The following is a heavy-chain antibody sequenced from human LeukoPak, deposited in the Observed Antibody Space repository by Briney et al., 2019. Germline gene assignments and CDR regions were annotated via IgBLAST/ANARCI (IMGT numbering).Heavy chain of an antibody. D-gene: IGHD6-19*01. CDR3: ARALGGSGWRFEY. Sequence: LGESLKISCKASGSTFTTYWIGWVRQVPGKGLEFMGVIYPGDSDTRYRPSFQGQVTISADKSISTAYLQWSSLKASDTAMYYCARALGGSGWRFEYWGQGTLVTVSS. CDR1: GSTFTTYW. V-gene: IGHV5-51*01. J-gene: IGHJ4*02. CDR2: IYPGDSDT.